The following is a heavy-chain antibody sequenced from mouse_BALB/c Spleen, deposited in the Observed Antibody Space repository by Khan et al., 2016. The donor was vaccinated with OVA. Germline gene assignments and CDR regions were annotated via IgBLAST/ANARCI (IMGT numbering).Heavy chain of an antibody. CDR3: ARYYGNYGWYFDV. J-gene: IGHJ1*01. CDR1: GFSLTSYG. D-gene: IGHD2-1*01. Sequence: QVQLKESGPGLVAPSQSLSITCTVSGFSLTSYGVHWVRQPPGKGLEWLGVIWTGGSTNYNSALMSRLSITKDNSKSQVFLIMNSLQTDDTAMYFCARYYGNYGWYFDVWGAGTTVTVSS. V-gene: IGHV2-9*02. CDR2: IWTGGST.